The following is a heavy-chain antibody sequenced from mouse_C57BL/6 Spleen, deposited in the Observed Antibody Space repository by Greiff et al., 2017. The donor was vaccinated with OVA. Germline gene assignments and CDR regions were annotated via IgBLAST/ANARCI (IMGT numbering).Heavy chain of an antibody. CDR2: IYPSDSET. D-gene: IGHD2-3*01. CDR3: ASSRDGYYWFAY. Sequence: QVQLQQPGAELVRPGSSVKLSCKASGYTFTSYWMDWVKQRPGQGLEWIGNIYPSDSETHYNQKFKDKATLTVDKSSSTAYMQLSSLTSEDSAVYYCASSRDGYYWFAYWGQGTLVTVSA. J-gene: IGHJ3*01. CDR1: GYTFTSYW. V-gene: IGHV1-61*01.